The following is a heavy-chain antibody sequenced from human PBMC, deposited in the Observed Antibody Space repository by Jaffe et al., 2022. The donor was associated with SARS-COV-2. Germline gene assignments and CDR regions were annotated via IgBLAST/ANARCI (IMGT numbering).Heavy chain of an antibody. Sequence: EVQLVESGGGLVQPGGSLRLSCAASAFTLRTYWMHWVRQVPGKGLVWVSRINPDGRTTNYEDSVKGRFTVSRDNAKNMMYLQMNSLRPDDTALYYCARSADGHYGLMDVWGNGTMVTVSS. V-gene: IGHV3-74*01. CDR2: INPDGRTT. CDR1: AFTLRTYW. CDR3: ARSADGHYGLMDV. J-gene: IGHJ6*03. D-gene: IGHD3-16*01.